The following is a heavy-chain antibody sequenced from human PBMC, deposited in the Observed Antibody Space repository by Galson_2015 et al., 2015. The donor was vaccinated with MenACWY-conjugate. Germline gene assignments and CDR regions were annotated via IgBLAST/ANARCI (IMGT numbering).Heavy chain of an antibody. CDR2: INPGGSST. CDR1: GFIFNTYW. CDR3: AKTRGASFYFDS. Sequence: SLRLSCEASGFIFNTYWMHWVRQAPGKGLVWVSRINPGGSSTTYADSVKDRFTISRDNAKNTLYLQMNSLRPEDTAVFYCAKTRGASFYFDSWGQGTLVTVSS. D-gene: IGHD1-26*01. V-gene: IGHV3-74*01. J-gene: IGHJ4*02.